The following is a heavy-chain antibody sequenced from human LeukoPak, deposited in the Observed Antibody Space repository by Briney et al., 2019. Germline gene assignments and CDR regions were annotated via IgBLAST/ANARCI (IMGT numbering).Heavy chain of an antibody. CDR1: GGSVSCGSYY. D-gene: IGHD3-10*01. V-gene: IGHV4-61*01. CDR3: ARVRLDYGAGSYYRSFDY. CDR2: IYYSGST. Sequence: SETLSLTCTVSGGSVSCGSYYWIWIRQPPGKGLEWIGYIYYSGSTNYNPSLKSRVTISVDTSKNQFSLKLSSVTAADTAVYYCARVRLDYGAGSYYRSFDYWGQGTLVTVSS. J-gene: IGHJ4*02.